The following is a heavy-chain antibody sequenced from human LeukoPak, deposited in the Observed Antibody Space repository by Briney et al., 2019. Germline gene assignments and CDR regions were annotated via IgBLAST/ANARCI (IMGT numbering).Heavy chain of an antibody. Sequence: GGSLRLSCAASGFTFSSYAMSWVRQAPGKGLEWVSGISGSGGGTFYADSVKGRFTISRDNSKNTLYLQMNSLRAEDTAVYYCARTGGGDFYYYYYMDVWGKGTTVTVSS. CDR1: GFTFSSYA. D-gene: IGHD2-21*02. V-gene: IGHV3-23*01. J-gene: IGHJ6*03. CDR3: ARTGGGDFYYYYYMDV. CDR2: ISGSGGGT.